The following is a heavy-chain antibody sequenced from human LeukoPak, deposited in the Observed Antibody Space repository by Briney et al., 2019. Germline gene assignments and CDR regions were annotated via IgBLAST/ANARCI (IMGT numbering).Heavy chain of an antibody. V-gene: IGHV1-2*02. J-gene: IGHJ4*02. CDR3: ARDRGARITMVRGLDY. CDR1: GYTFTGYY. CDR2: INPNSGGT. Sequence: GASVKVSCKASGYTFTGYYMHWVRQAPGQGLEWMGWINPNSGGTNYAQKFQGRVTMTRDTSISTAYMELSRLRSDDTAVYYCARDRGARITMVRGLDYWGQGTLVTVSS. D-gene: IGHD3-10*01.